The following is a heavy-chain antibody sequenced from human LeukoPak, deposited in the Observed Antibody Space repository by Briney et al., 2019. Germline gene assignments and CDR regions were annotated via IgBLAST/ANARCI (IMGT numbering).Heavy chain of an antibody. Sequence: SETLSLTCTVSGGSISSYYWSWIRQPPGKGLEWIGYIYYSGSTNYNPSLKSRVTISVDTSKNQFSLKLSSVTAADTAVYYCAGLWLDRIDPWGQGTLVTVSS. J-gene: IGHJ5*02. D-gene: IGHD6-19*01. CDR2: IYYSGST. CDR1: GGSISSYY. V-gene: IGHV4-59*08. CDR3: AGLWLDRIDP.